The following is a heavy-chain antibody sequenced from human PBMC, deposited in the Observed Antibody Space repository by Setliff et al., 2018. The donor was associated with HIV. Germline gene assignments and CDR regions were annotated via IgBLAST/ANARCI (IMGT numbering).Heavy chain of an antibody. Sequence: PSETLSLTCTVSGGSISSYYWSWIRQPPGKGLEWIGYIYYSGSTNYNPSLKSRVTISVDTSKNQFSLKLSSVTAADTAVYYCVRNPCSGGSCPDAFDIWGQGTMVTVS. CDR3: VRNPCSGGSCPDAFDI. CDR1: GGSISSYY. D-gene: IGHD2-15*01. V-gene: IGHV4-59*01. CDR2: IYYSGST. J-gene: IGHJ3*02.